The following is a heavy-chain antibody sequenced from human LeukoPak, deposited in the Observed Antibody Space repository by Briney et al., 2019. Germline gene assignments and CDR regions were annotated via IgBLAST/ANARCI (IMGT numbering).Heavy chain of an antibody. CDR2: IIPIFGTA. Sequence: SLKDSSEPSVDTFTSYAISSVRPAPGQGVWCMGEIIPIFGTANYAQKFKGRVTITADESTSTAYMELSSRRSEDTAVYYCASIAVAGRFDYWGQGTLVTVSS. D-gene: IGHD6-19*01. J-gene: IGHJ4*02. V-gene: IGHV1-69*01. CDR1: VDTFTSYA. CDR3: ASIAVAGRFDY.